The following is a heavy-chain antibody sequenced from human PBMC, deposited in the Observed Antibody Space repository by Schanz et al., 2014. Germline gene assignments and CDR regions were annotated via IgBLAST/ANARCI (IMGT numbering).Heavy chain of an antibody. CDR2: IDASGAT. CDR3: ARDGNYYGSRNYYKTPYYFDY. Sequence: EVQLVESGGGFVQPGGSLGVSCGVSGFTVSSDHMSWVRQAPGKGLEWVSTIDASGATYYADAVTRRFTISRDISKNTLHRQVTSQRAEHTAIYYCARDGNYYGSRNYYKTPYYFDYWGQGTLVTVSS. D-gene: IGHD3-10*01. J-gene: IGHJ4*02. CDR1: GFTVSSDH. V-gene: IGHV3-66*01.